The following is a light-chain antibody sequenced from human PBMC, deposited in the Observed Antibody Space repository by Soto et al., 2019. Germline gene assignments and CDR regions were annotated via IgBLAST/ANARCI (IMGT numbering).Light chain of an antibody. Sequence: DLQMTQSPSSLSASVGDRVTITFRASQGIRNDLGWYQQKPGKAPKRLMYAASSLQSGVPSRFSGSVSGTEFTRTISSLQPEDFATDSFLQYSRYPPYPFGQGTKLEIK. J-gene: IGKJ2*01. V-gene: IGKV1-17*01. CDR2: AAS. CDR3: LQYSRYPPYP. CDR1: QGIRND.